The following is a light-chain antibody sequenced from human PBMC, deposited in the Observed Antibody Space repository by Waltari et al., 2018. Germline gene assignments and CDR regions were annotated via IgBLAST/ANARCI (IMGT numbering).Light chain of an antibody. CDR1: QSVSSY. CDR3: QQRSNWPPT. Sequence: EIVLTQSPATLSLSPGDRATLSCRASQSVSSYLAWYQQKPGQAPSLLIYDASNRATGIPARFSGSGSGTDFTLTISSLEPEDFAVYYCQQRSNWPPTFGQGTRLEIK. J-gene: IGKJ5*01. CDR2: DAS. V-gene: IGKV3-11*01.